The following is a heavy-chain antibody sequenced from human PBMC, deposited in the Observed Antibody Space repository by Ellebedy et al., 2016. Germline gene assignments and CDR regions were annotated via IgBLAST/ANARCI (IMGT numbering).Heavy chain of an antibody. Sequence: GGSLRLSCAASGFTVSSNYMTWVRQAPGRGLEWVSVIYSGGSTYYAGSVKGRFTISRDNAKSSLYLQMNSRRAGDTAVYYCARDRDASGSFYDYWGQGTLVTVSS. CDR2: IYSGGST. CDR1: GFTVSSNY. CDR3: ARDRDASGSFYDY. J-gene: IGHJ4*02. V-gene: IGHV3-53*01. D-gene: IGHD1-26*01.